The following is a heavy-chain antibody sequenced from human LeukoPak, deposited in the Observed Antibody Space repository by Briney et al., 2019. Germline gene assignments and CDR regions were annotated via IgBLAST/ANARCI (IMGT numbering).Heavy chain of an antibody. CDR1: GFTFSSCW. CDR2: IKEDGSEK. CDR3: ARDGGCYGSGSSEYYFDY. J-gene: IGHJ4*02. V-gene: IGHV3-7*01. Sequence: GGSLRLSCAASGFTFSSCWMSWVRQAPGKGLEWVANIKEDGSEKYYVDSVKGILTIPREAAKNSLYVQMNSLRVDDQAVYYCARDGGCYGSGSSEYYFDYWGEGTLVAVSS. D-gene: IGHD3-10*01.